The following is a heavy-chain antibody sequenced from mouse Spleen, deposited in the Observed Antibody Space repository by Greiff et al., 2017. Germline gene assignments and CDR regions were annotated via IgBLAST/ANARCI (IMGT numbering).Heavy chain of an antibody. J-gene: IGHJ4*01. CDR2: INPNYGTT. CDR3: ARAARDDAMDY. CDR1: GYSFTDYN. V-gene: IGHV1-39*01. Sequence: FQLLQSGPELVKPGASVKISCTASGYSFTDYNMNWVKQSNGKSLEWIGVINPNYGTTSYNQTFKGTATLTVDQSSSTAYMQLNSLTSEDSAGYYCARAARDDAMDYWGQGTSVTVSA. D-gene: IGHD3-1*01.